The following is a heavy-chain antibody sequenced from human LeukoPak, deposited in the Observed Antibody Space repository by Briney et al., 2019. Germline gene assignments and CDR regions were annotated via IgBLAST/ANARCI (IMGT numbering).Heavy chain of an antibody. CDR2: IYPGDSDT. CDR1: GYSFTSYW. Sequence: GESLKISGKGSGYSFTSYWIGWVRQMPGKGLEWMGIIYPGDSDTRYSPSFQGQVTISADKSISTAYLQWSSLKASDTAMYYCASTRSWHRYGYGYWGQGTLVTVSS. V-gene: IGHV5-51*01. CDR3: ASTRSWHRYGYGY. J-gene: IGHJ4*02. D-gene: IGHD5-18*01.